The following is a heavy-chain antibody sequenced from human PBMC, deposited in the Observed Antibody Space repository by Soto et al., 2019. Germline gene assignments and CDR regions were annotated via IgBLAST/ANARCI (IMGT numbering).Heavy chain of an antibody. CDR3: ARDSSGPVSYYYYGMDV. V-gene: IGHV1-18*01. CDR2: ISAYNGNT. Sequence: QVQLVQSGAEVKKPGASVKVSCKASGYTFTSYGISWVRQAPGQGLEWMGWISAYNGNTNYAQKLQGRVTMTTDTSTSTAYMELRSLRSDDTAVYYCARDSSGPVSYYYYGMDVWGQGTTVTVSS. J-gene: IGHJ6*02. D-gene: IGHD6-19*01. CDR1: GYTFTSYG.